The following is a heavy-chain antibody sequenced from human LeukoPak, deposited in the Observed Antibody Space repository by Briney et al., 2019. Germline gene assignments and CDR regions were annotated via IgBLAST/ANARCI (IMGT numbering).Heavy chain of an antibody. Sequence: SETLSLTCTVSGGSISSSSYYWGWLRQPPGKGLEWIGSIYYSGSTYYNPSHKSRVTISVDTSKNQFSLKLSSVTAADTAVYYCARNLGAVAGTRWFDPWGQGTLVTVSS. V-gene: IGHV4-39*01. D-gene: IGHD6-19*01. CDR3: ARNLGAVAGTRWFDP. CDR1: GGSISSSSYY. J-gene: IGHJ5*02. CDR2: IYYSGST.